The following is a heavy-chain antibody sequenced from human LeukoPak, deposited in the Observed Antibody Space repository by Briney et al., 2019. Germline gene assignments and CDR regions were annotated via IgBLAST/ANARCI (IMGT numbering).Heavy chain of an antibody. D-gene: IGHD1-26*01. CDR1: GYTFTGYY. CDR2: INPNSGGS. J-gene: IGHJ4*02. V-gene: IGHV1-2*02. Sequence: ASVKVSCKASGYTFTGYYMHWVRQAPGQGLEWMGWINPNSGGSNYAQKFQGRVTMTRDTSISTAYMELSRLRSDDTAVYYCARERSSGSYFSYWGQGTLVNVSS. CDR3: ARERSSGSYFSY.